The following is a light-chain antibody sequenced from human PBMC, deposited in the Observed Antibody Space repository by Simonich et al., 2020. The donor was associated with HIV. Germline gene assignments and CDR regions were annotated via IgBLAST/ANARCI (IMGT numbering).Light chain of an antibody. CDR1: RNILYNYNNKNY. V-gene: IGKV4-1*01. Sequence: DIVMTQSPDSLAVSLGERATINCKPSRNILYNYNNKNYLPWYQQKPGQPPNLLIYWASTRESGVPDRFSASGSGTDFTLTISSLQADDFATYYCQQLKSYPYTFGQGTKLDIK. J-gene: IGKJ2*01. CDR2: WAS. CDR3: QQLKSYPYT.